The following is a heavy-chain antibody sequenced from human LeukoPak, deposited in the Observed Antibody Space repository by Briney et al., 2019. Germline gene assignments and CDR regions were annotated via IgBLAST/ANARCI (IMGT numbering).Heavy chain of an antibody. D-gene: IGHD3-16*01. Sequence: GGSLRLSCAASGFTFSSYWMHWVRQAPGKGLVWVSRINSDGSSTSYADSAKGRFTISRDNAKNTLYLQMNSLRAEDTAVYYCAREGLWGESFDYWGQGTLVTVSS. J-gene: IGHJ4*02. CDR2: INSDGSST. V-gene: IGHV3-74*01. CDR1: GFTFSSYW. CDR3: AREGLWGESFDY.